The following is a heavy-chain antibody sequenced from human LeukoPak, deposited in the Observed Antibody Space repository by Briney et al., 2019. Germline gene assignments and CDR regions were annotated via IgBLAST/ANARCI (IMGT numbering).Heavy chain of an antibody. V-gene: IGHV4-39*07. D-gene: IGHD6-13*01. CDR1: GGSISSSSYY. J-gene: IGHJ5*02. Sequence: SETLSLTCTVSGGSISSSSYYWGWIRQPPGKGLEWIGSIYHSGSTYYNPSLKSRVTISVDTSKNQFSLKLSSVTAADTAVYYCASSGHTGYSSSWYVWDNWFDPWGQGALVTVSS. CDR3: ASSGHTGYSSSWYVWDNWFDP. CDR2: IYHSGST.